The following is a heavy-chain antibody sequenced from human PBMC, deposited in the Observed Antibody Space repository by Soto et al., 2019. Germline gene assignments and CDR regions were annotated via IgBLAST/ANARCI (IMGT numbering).Heavy chain of an antibody. V-gene: IGHV3-7*01. D-gene: IGHD6-6*01. J-gene: IGHJ5*02. CDR2: IKQDGSEK. Sequence: GGSLRLSCAASGFTFSSYWMSWVCQAPGKGLEWVANIKQDGSEKYYVDSVKGRFTISRDNAKNSLYLQMNSLRAEDTAVYYCARDSGSSGFGWFDPWGQGTLVTVSS. CDR3: ARDSGSSGFGWFDP. CDR1: GFTFSSYW.